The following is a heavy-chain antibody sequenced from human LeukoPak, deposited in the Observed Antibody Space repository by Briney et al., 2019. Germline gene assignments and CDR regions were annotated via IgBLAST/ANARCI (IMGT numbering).Heavy chain of an antibody. V-gene: IGHV3-30*18. D-gene: IGHD6-13*01. J-gene: IGHJ6*02. Sequence: GGSLRLSCAASGFTFSSYGMHWVRQAPGKGLKWVAVISYDGSNKYYADSVKGRFTISRDNSKNTLYLQMNSLRAEDTAVYYCAKERLKSSSWYTWTYYYGMDVWGQGTTVTVSS. CDR3: AKERLKSSSWYTWTYYYGMDV. CDR2: ISYDGSNK. CDR1: GFTFSSYG.